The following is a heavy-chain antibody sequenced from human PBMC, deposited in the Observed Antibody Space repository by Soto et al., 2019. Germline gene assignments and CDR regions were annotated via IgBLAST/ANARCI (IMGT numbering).Heavy chain of an antibody. CDR2: ISGFNGNT. D-gene: IGHD3-16*01. Sequence: QVQLVQSGAEVKKPGASVKVSCKASGYTFNFYGITWVRQAPGQGLEWMGWISGFNGNTNYAADIQGRATMTTDTSTSTAYMELRGLRSDDTAVYYCARIGVSSGHESPDFDSWGQGTLVTVSS. J-gene: IGHJ4*02. CDR3: ARIGVSSGHESPDFDS. V-gene: IGHV1-18*01. CDR1: GYTFNFYG.